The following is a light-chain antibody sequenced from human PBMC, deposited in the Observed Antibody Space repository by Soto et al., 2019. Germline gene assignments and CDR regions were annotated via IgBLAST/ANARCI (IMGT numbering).Light chain of an antibody. CDR1: SSDVGNYKY. CDR2: DVS. J-gene: IGLJ1*01. V-gene: IGLV2-14*03. CDR3: VSYTSGGTYV. Sequence: QSALTQPASVSGSTGQSITISFTGTSSDVGNYKYVSWYQQHPGKAPKHMIYDVSNRPSGVSNRFSGSKSGNTDSLTISWLKAEDETDYGCVSYTSGGTYVFCTGTTLTVL.